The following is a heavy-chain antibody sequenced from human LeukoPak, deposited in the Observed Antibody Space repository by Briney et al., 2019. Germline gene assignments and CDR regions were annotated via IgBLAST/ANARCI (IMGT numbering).Heavy chain of an antibody. Sequence: MHWVRQAPGXGLEWVSGISWNSGSIGYADSVKGRFTISRDNAKNSLYLQMNSLRAEDTALYYCAKDLYGSGYRGPPDYWGQGTLVTVSS. J-gene: IGHJ4*02. V-gene: IGHV3-9*01. CDR2: ISWNSGSI. CDR3: AKDLYGSGYRGPPDY. D-gene: IGHD3-10*01.